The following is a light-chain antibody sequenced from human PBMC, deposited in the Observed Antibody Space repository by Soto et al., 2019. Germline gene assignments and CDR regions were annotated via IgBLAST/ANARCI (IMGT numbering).Light chain of an antibody. V-gene: IGLV2-23*02. CDR1: SSDVGSYDL. CDR3: CSDAGSSTLV. Sequence: QSVLTQPASVSGSPGQSITISCYGTSSDVGSYDLVSWYQQHPDKAPKLLIYEVRKRPSGVSGRFSGSKSDDTASLTISWLQAEDEADYYCCSDAGSSTLVCGGGTKLNVL. CDR2: EVR. J-gene: IGLJ3*02.